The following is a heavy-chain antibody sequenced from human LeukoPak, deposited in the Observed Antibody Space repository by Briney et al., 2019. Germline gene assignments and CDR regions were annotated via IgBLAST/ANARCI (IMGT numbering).Heavy chain of an antibody. Sequence: GGSLRLSCAASGFTFSRYWMSWVRQAPGKGLEWVANIKQDGSEKYYVDSVKGRFTISRDNAKNSLYLQMNSLRAEDTAVYYCARDGPYYHDSSGYIGGAFDIWGQGTMVTVSS. J-gene: IGHJ3*02. CDR1: GFTFSRYW. CDR2: IKQDGSEK. D-gene: IGHD3-22*01. CDR3: ARDGPYYHDSSGYIGGAFDI. V-gene: IGHV3-7*01.